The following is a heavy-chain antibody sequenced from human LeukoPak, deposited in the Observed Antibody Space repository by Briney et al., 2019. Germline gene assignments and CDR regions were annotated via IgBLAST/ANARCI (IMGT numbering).Heavy chain of an antibody. J-gene: IGHJ4*02. CDR3: ARPRQGDYYFDY. D-gene: IGHD2-21*02. Sequence: SETLSLTCTVSGGSISSSSYYWGWIRQPPGKGLEWIGSIYYSGNTYYNPSLKSRVTISVDTSKNQFSLRLSSVTAADTAVYYCARPRQGDYYFDYWGQGTLVTVSS. CDR1: GGSISSSSYY. V-gene: IGHV4-39*01. CDR2: IYYSGNT.